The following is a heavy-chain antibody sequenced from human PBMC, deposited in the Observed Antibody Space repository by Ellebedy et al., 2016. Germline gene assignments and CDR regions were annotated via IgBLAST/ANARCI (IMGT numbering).Heavy chain of an antibody. Sequence: GESLKISCVASGFTFGNFFMSWVRQAPGGGLEWISTISGGGDTTVSADSVKGRFTISRDNSRYTLYLQMDSLTAADTAVYYCYYGHYSGFWGQGTLVTVSS. V-gene: IGHV3-23*01. J-gene: IGHJ4*02. D-gene: IGHD4-17*01. CDR1: GFTFGNFF. CDR3: YYGHYSGF. CDR2: ISGGGDTT.